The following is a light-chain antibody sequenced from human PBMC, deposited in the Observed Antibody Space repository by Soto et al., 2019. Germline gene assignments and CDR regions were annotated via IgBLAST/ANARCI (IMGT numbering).Light chain of an antibody. CDR3: QHYSHPVT. J-gene: IGKJ2*01. V-gene: IGKV1-5*01. Sequence: IQLTQSPSTLSAPVGDRVTITCQASQTISTLLAWFQHKPGKAPNLLIYDASNLESGVPSRFSGSGSGTEFTLTISLLQSDDSATYVCQHYSHPVTYGQGTTLEIK. CDR2: DAS. CDR1: QTISTL.